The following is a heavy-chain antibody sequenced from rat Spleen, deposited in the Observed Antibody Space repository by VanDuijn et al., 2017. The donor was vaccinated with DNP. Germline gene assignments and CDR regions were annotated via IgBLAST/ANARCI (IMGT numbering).Heavy chain of an antibody. V-gene: IGHV5-22*01. CDR1: GFGFSDYY. CDR2: ISYEGSST. CDR3: ASPDA. Sequence: EVQLVESGGGLVQPGGSLKLSCAASGFGFSDYYMAWVRQAPKKSLEWVASISYEGSSTYYGDSVKGRFTISRDNAKSTLYLQMNSLRSEDTATYYCASPDAWGQGTSVTVSS. J-gene: IGHJ4*01.